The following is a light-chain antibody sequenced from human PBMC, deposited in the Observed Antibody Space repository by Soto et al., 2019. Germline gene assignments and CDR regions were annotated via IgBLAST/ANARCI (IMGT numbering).Light chain of an antibody. V-gene: IGKV1-5*01. Sequence: DIHLTQSPSTLSAAVGDSVTITCRASQNIRNLLAWYQQKPGKAPKPLIYDASTLKTGVPSRFSGSGSGSEFNFTITGLQPDDFATYFCQQYNTYATFGQGTRL. CDR2: DAS. J-gene: IGKJ5*01. CDR3: QQYNTYAT. CDR1: QNIRNL.